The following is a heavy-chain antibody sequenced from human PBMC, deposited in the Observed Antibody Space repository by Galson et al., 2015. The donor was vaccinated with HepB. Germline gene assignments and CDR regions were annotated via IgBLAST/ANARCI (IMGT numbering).Heavy chain of an antibody. Sequence: SLRLPCAASGFTFSSYSMNWVRQAPGKGLEWVSSISSSSSYIYYADSVKGRFTISRDNAKNSLYLQMNSLRAEDTAVYYCARDLPYYYDSSGPYYFDYWGQGTLVTVSS. J-gene: IGHJ4*02. V-gene: IGHV3-21*01. CDR1: GFTFSSYS. CDR2: ISSSSSYI. CDR3: ARDLPYYYDSSGPYYFDY. D-gene: IGHD3-22*01.